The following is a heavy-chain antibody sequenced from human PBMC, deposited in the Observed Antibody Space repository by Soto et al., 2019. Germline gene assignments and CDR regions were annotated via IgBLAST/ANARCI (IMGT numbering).Heavy chain of an antibody. CDR3: ARGSSGYYYSSYYYGMDV. J-gene: IGHJ6*02. Sequence: QVQLVQSGAEVKKPGSSVKVSCKAFGGTFSSYAISWVRQAPGQGLEWMGGIIPIFGTANYAQKFQGRVTITADKSTSTAYMELSSLRSEDTAVYYCARGSSGYYYSSYYYGMDVWGQGTTVTVSS. D-gene: IGHD3-22*01. CDR2: IIPIFGTA. CDR1: GGTFSSYA. V-gene: IGHV1-69*06.